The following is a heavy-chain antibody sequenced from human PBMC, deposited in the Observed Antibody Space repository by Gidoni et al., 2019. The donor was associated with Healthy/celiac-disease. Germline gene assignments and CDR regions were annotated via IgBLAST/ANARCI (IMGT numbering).Heavy chain of an antibody. CDR1: GCSISSGGFD. V-gene: IGHV4-31*01. Sequence: QVQLQESGTGLVKPSQTLSLPCTVSGCSISSGGFDWSWIRQHPGKGLEWIGYIYYSGRTYYNPSLTSLVTISVDTSKNQFSLKLSSVTAADTAVYYCARSPVYYDSSGLSIDAFDIWGQGTMVTVSS. CDR2: IYYSGRT. D-gene: IGHD3-22*01. J-gene: IGHJ3*02. CDR3: ARSPVYYDSSGLSIDAFDI.